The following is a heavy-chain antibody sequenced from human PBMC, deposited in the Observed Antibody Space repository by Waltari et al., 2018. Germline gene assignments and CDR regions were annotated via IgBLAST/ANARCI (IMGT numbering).Heavy chain of an antibody. CDR3: ARDHAAYYYGSGSYYNVDY. D-gene: IGHD3-10*01. Sequence: QVQLVQSGAEVKKPGASVKVSCKASGYTFTGYYMHWVRQAPGQGLEWMGWINPNRGGTNYAQKFQGRVTMTRDTSISTAYMELSRLRSDDTAVYYCARDHAAYYYGSGSYYNVDYWGQGTLVTVSS. J-gene: IGHJ4*02. CDR1: GYTFTGYY. CDR2: INPNRGGT. V-gene: IGHV1-2*02.